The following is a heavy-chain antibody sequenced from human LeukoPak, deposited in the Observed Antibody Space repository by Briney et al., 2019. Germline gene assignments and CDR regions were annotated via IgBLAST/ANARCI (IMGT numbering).Heavy chain of an antibody. CDR3: ARWETDY. D-gene: IGHD1-26*01. J-gene: IGHJ4*02. V-gene: IGHV3-30*03. CDR2: ISYDGSNK. Sequence: GRSLRLSCAASGFTFSSYGMHWVRQAPGKGLEWVAVISYDGSNKYYADSVKGRFTISRDNSKNTLYLQMNSLRAEDTAVYYCARWETDYWGQGTLVTVSS. CDR1: GFTFSSYG.